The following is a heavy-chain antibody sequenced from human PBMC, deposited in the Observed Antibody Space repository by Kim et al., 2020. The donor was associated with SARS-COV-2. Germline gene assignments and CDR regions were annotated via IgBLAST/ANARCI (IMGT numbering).Heavy chain of an antibody. D-gene: IGHD1-26*01. CDR3: ATRGSGNY. V-gene: IGHV3-11*06. CDR2: SSSDT. Sequence: SSSDTQYADPVKGRITISRDNAKNSLYLQMNSLRVEDTAVYYCATRGSGNYWGQGTLVTVSS. J-gene: IGHJ4*02.